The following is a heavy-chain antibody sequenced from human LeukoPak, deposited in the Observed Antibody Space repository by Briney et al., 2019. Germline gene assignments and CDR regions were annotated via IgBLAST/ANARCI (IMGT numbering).Heavy chain of an antibody. CDR2: INPNSGGT. CDR3: ARDEVIMKDIVVVPAAFFMDV. D-gene: IGHD2-2*01. V-gene: IGHV1-2*02. CDR1: GYTFTGYY. Sequence: ASVKVSCKASGYTFTGYYMHWVRQAPGQGLEWMGWINPNSGGTNYAQKFQGRVTMTRDTSISTAYMELSRLRSDDTAVYYCARDEVIMKDIVVVPAAFFMDVWGKGTTVTVSS. J-gene: IGHJ6*03.